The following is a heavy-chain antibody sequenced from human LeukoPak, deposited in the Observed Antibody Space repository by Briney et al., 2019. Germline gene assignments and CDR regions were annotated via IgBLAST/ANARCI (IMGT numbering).Heavy chain of an antibody. CDR3: ARSTAGLDY. Sequence: GGSLRLSCAASGFTFSNYWMSWVRQAPGKGLEWVANIRQDGSEKYYVDSMRGRFTIPRDNAKNSLYLQMSSLRAEDTAVYYCARSTAGLDYWGQATLVTVSS. V-gene: IGHV3-7*01. CDR1: GFTFSNYW. D-gene: IGHD1-1*01. J-gene: IGHJ4*02. CDR2: IRQDGSEK.